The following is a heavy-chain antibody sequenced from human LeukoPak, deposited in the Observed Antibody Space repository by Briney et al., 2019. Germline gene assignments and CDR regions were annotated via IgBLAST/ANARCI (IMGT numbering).Heavy chain of an antibody. CDR2: INTETGNP. CDR1: GYTFISYA. Sequence: GASVKVSCKASGYTFISYAMNWVRQAPGQGLEWMGWINTETGNPTYAQSFTGQFVFSEDTSVNTAYLQISSLRTEDTAVYYCARGGYYGGSGTYGFFDYWGQGSLVTVSS. D-gene: IGHD3-10*01. CDR3: ARGGYYGGSGTYGFFDY. J-gene: IGHJ4*02. V-gene: IGHV7-4-1*02.